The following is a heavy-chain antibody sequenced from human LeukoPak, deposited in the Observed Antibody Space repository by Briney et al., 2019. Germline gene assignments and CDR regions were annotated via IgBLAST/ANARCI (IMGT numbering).Heavy chain of an antibody. CDR2: IYSTGST. D-gene: IGHD6-13*01. V-gene: IGHV4-4*07. J-gene: IGHJ4*02. CDR1: GGSISSYY. Sequence: SETLSLTCTVSGGSISSYYWSWIRQPAGKGLEWIGRIYSTGSTNYNPSLKSRVTMSVDTSKNQFSLRLRSVTAADTAVYYCARQIPPAGTAGFDFWGQGALVTVSS. CDR3: ARQIPPAGTAGFDF.